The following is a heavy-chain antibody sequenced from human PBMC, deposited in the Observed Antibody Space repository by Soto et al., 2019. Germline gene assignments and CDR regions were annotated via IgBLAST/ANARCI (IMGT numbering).Heavy chain of an antibody. V-gene: IGHV3-49*03. CDR3: TRVSGYSYGHAFDY. CDR1: GFTFSSYA. CDR2: IRSKAYGGTT. D-gene: IGHD5-18*01. Sequence: SLRLSCAASGFTFSSYAMSWFRQAPGKGLEWVGFIRSKAYGGTTEYAASVKGRFTISRDDSKSIAYLQMNSLKTEDTAVYYCTRVSGYSYGHAFDYWGQGTLVTVSS. J-gene: IGHJ4*02.